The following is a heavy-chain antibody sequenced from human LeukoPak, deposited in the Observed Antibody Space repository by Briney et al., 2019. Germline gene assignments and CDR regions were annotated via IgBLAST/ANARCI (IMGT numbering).Heavy chain of an antibody. J-gene: IGHJ5*02. D-gene: IGHD3-10*01. Sequence: PAETLSLTCAVYGGSFSGYYWSWIRQPPGKGLEWIGEINHSGSTNYNPSLKSRVTISVDTSKNHFSLKLSSVTAADTAVYYCARHPSYGSGSYYIDWFDPWGQGTLVTVSS. CDR2: INHSGST. CDR3: ARHPSYGSGSYYIDWFDP. V-gene: IGHV4-34*01. CDR1: GGSFSGYY.